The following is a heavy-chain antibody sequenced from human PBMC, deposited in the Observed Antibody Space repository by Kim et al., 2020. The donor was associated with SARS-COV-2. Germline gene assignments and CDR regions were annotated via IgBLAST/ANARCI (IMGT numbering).Heavy chain of an antibody. J-gene: IGHJ6*02. Sequence: GRFTISRDNPKNTLYLQMNSLRAEDTAVYYCANDRYQLLFRFYYYGMDVWGQGTTVTVSS. V-gene: IGHV3-23*01. CDR3: ANDRYQLLFRFYYYGMDV. D-gene: IGHD2-2*01.